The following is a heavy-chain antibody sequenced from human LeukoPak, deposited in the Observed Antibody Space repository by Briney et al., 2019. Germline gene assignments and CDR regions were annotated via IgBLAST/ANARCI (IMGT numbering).Heavy chain of an antibody. D-gene: IGHD6-13*01. CDR1: GFTFSSYA. CDR3: ARGGLTPYSSSWYNAFDI. V-gene: IGHV3-23*01. J-gene: IGHJ3*02. Sequence: GGSLRLSCAASGFTFSSYAMSWVRQAPGKGLEWVSAISGTGGSTYYADSVKGRFTISRDNSKYTLYLQMNSLRAEDTAVYYCARGGLTPYSSSWYNAFDIWGQGTMVTVSS. CDR2: ISGTGGST.